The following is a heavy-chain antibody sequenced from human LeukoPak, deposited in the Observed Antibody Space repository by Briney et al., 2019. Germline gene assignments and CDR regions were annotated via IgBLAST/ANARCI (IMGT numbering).Heavy chain of an antibody. CDR2: IYSGGST. D-gene: IGHD6-13*01. CDR1: GFTVSSNY. CDR3: AREPTPGIAARRFDP. J-gene: IGHJ5*02. Sequence: PGGSLRLSCAASGFTVSSNYMSWVRQAPGKGLEWVSVIYSGGSTYYADSVKGRFTISRDNSKNTLYLQMNSLRAEDTAVYYCAREPTPGIAARRFDPWGQGTLVTVSS. V-gene: IGHV3-53*01.